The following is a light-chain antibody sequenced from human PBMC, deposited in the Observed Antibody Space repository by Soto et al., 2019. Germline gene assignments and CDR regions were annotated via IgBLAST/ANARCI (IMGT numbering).Light chain of an antibody. Sequence: QAVVTQPPSASGTPGQRVTISCSGSSSNIGSGYVYWYQQLPRAAPKLLIYRNNQRPSEVPDRFSGSKSGTSASLAISGLRSEDEADYYCAAWDDSLSGHVVFGGGTKLTVL. CDR2: RNN. CDR1: SSNIGSGY. CDR3: AAWDDSLSGHVV. V-gene: IGLV1-47*01. J-gene: IGLJ2*01.